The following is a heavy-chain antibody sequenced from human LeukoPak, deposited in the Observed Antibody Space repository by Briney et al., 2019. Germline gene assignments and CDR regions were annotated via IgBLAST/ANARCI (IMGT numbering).Heavy chain of an antibody. CDR3: ARDSTAGYYDGSGYPPSDTFDI. J-gene: IGHJ3*02. CDR2: IYYSVST. Sequence: SETLSLTCTVSGGSICSGGYYWSCIRQHPGKGLEWIVYIYYSVSTYHNPALKSRVTISVDTSKNQFSMKMTSVTAEETAVYYCARDSTAGYYDGSGYPPSDTFDIWGQGTMVTVSS. CDR1: GGSICSGGYY. V-gene: IGHV4-31*03. D-gene: IGHD3-22*01.